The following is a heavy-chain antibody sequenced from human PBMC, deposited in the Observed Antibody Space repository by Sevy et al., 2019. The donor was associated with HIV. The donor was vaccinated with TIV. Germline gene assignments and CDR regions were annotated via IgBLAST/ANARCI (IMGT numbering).Heavy chain of an antibody. V-gene: IGHV3-30*04. D-gene: IGHD2-15*01. CDR3: ARMGCSGGSCYHYYYYYGMDV. CDR2: ISYDGSNK. CDR1: GFTFSSYA. J-gene: IGHJ6*02. Sequence: GGSLRLSCAASGFTFSSYAMHWVRQAPGKGLEWVAVISYDGSNKYYADSVKGRFTISRDNSKNTLYLQMNSLRAEDTAVYYCARMGCSGGSCYHYYYYYGMDVWGQGTTVTVSS.